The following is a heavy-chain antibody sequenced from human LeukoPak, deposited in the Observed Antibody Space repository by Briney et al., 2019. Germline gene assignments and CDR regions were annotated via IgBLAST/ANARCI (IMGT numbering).Heavy chain of an antibody. Sequence: SETLPLTCTVSGDSISSGDYYWSWIRQPPGKGLEWIGYIYYSGSTYSNPSLKSRVSISVDTSKNQFSLKLSSVTAADTAVYYCARSTMIRGARGAFNIWGHGTMVTVSS. D-gene: IGHD3-10*01. V-gene: IGHV4-30-4*01. CDR2: IYYSGST. CDR3: ARSTMIRGARGAFNI. CDR1: GDSISSGDYY. J-gene: IGHJ3*02.